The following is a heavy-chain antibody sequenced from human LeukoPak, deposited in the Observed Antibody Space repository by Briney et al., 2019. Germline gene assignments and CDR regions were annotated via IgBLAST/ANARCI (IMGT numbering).Heavy chain of an antibody. J-gene: IGHJ4*02. CDR1: GGSISSYY. CDR2: IYYSGST. V-gene: IGHV4-59*01. CDR3: ARGVPYSGSYHTLFDY. D-gene: IGHD1-26*01. Sequence: SETLSLTCTVSGGSISSYYWSWIRQPPGKGLEWIGYIYYSGSTNYNPSLKSRVTISVDTSKNQFSLKLSSVTAADTAVYYCARGVPYSGSYHTLFDYWGQGTLVTVSS.